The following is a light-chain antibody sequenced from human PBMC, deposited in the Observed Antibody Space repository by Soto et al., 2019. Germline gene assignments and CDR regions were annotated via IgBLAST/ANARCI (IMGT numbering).Light chain of an antibody. V-gene: IGKV3-15*01. CDR1: QSVSSD. CDR2: GAS. Sequence: EIMLSQSPATLSLSPGERATLSCRASQSVSSDLAWYHQKPGQAPRLLIYGASTRATGIPVRFSGSGSGTEFTLTISSLQSEDFAVYYCQQYNNWPITFGQGTRLEI. J-gene: IGKJ5*01. CDR3: QQYNNWPIT.